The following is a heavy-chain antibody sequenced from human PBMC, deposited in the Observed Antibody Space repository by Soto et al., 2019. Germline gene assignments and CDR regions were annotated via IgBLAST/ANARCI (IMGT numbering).Heavy chain of an antibody. CDR3: AKARGYSYGPLDY. D-gene: IGHD5-18*01. CDR2: ISYDGSNK. V-gene: IGHV3-30*18. Sequence: PGGSLRLSCAASGFTFSSYGMHWVRHAPGKGLEWVAVISYDGSNKYYADSVKGRFTISRDNSKNTLYLQMNSLRAEDTAVYYCAKARGYSYGPLDYWGQGTLVTVS. J-gene: IGHJ4*02. CDR1: GFTFSSYG.